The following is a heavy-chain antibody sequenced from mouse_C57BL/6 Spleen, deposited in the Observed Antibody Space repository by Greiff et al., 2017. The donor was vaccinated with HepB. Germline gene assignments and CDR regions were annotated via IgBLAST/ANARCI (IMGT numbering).Heavy chain of an antibody. Sequence: VQLQESGAELVKPGASVKLSCKASGYTFTEYTIHWVKQRSGQGLEWIGWFYPGSGSIKYNEKFKDKATLTADKSSSTVYMELSRLTSEDSAVYFCARHEEGGYYHYYAMDYWGQGTSVTASS. CDR1: GYTFTEYT. V-gene: IGHV1-62-2*01. CDR2: FYPGSGSI. J-gene: IGHJ4*01. CDR3: ARHEEGGYYHYYAMDY. D-gene: IGHD2-3*01.